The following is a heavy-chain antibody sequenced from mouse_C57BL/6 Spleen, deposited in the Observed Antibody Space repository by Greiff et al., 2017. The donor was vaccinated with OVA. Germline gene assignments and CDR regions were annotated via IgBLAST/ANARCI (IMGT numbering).Heavy chain of an antibody. Sequence: VQLQQSGAELVRPGASVKLSCTASGFNIKDDYMHWVKQRPEQGLEWIGWIDPENGDTEYASKFQGKATITADTSSNTAYLQLSSLTSEDTAVYYCTTHGSSGNWYFDVWGTGTTVTVSS. CDR1: GFNIKDDY. CDR2: IDPENGDT. J-gene: IGHJ1*03. D-gene: IGHD1-1*01. CDR3: TTHGSSGNWYFDV. V-gene: IGHV14-4*01.